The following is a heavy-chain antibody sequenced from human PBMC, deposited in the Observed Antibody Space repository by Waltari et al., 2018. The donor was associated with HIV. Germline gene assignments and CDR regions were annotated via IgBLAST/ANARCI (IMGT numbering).Heavy chain of an antibody. D-gene: IGHD3-16*01. CDR2: FDPEDGET. CDR3: TGGGSAFDV. V-gene: IGHV1-24*01. CDR1: GYTLSELA. Sequence: VQLVQSGAEVKKPGASVKVSCKVSGYTLSELALHWVRQSPGKGLEWMGGFDPEDGETVYAQKFRGRVTMTEAPSTGSAYMDLTGLRFDDTAVYYCTGGGSAFDVWGQGTMVTVSS. J-gene: IGHJ3*01.